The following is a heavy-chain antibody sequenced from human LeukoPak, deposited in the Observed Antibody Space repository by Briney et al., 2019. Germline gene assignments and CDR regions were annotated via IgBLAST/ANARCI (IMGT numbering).Heavy chain of an antibody. Sequence: PSETLSLTCAVYGGSFSGYYWSWIRQPPGKGLEWIGEINHSGSTNYNPSLKSRVTISVDTSKNQFSLKLSSVTAADTAVYYCATWGYGSGNYYPHWGQGTLVTVSS. V-gene: IGHV4-34*01. CDR1: GGSFSGYY. J-gene: IGHJ4*02. D-gene: IGHD3-10*01. CDR2: INHSGST. CDR3: ATWGYGSGNYYPH.